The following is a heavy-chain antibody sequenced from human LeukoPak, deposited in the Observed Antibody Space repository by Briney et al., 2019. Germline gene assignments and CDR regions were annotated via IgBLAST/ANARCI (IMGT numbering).Heavy chain of an antibody. J-gene: IGHJ4*02. Sequence: ASVKVSCKASGYTFTGYYVHWVRQAPGQGLEWMGWINPNSGGTNYAQKFQGRVTMTRDTSISTAYMELSRLRSDDTAVYYCARVFPFAIAVAGDYWGQGTLVTVSS. CDR2: INPNSGGT. CDR1: GYTFTGYY. D-gene: IGHD6-19*01. V-gene: IGHV1-2*02. CDR3: ARVFPFAIAVAGDY.